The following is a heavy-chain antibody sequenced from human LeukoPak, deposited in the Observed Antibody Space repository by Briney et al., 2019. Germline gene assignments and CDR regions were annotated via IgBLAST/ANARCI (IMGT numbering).Heavy chain of an antibody. CDR2: MNPNSGNT. J-gene: IGHJ4*02. Sequence: ASVKVSCKASGYTFTSYGISWVRQAPGQGLEWMGWMNPNSGNTGYAQKFQGRVTMTRNTPISTAYMELSSLRSEDTAVYYCARAVTDSSSWYRGGEYEIDYWGQGTLVTVSS. D-gene: IGHD6-13*01. V-gene: IGHV1-8*02. CDR1: GYTFTSYG. CDR3: ARAVTDSSSWYRGGEYEIDY.